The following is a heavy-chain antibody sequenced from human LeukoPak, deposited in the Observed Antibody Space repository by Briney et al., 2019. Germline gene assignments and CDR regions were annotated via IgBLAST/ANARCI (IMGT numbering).Heavy chain of an antibody. Sequence: GRSLRLFCTAWGFTFWFYAKSWFRQATGKGVEWVVFKRKKGYGVKTEYVASVNGRFSISRDDSKTIAYLQMNSLKTEYTAVYYCTRVVPYCSGGSCFSLSYFDYWGQGTLVTVSS. J-gene: IGHJ4*02. V-gene: IGHV3-49*03. D-gene: IGHD2-15*01. CDR2: KRKKGYGVKT. CDR3: TRVVPYCSGGSCFSLSYFDY. CDR1: GFTFWFYA.